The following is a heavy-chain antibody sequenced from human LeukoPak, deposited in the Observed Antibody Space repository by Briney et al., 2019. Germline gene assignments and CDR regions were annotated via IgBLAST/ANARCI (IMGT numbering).Heavy chain of an antibody. J-gene: IGHJ3*02. Sequence: SETLSLTCAVSGGSFSGYYWSWIRQPPGKGLEWIGEINHSGSTNYNSSLKSRVTISVDTSKNQFSLKLSSVTAADTAVYYCARDEGWGSGAFDIWGQGTMVTVSS. V-gene: IGHV4-34*01. CDR3: ARDEGWGSGAFDI. D-gene: IGHD3-16*01. CDR1: GGSFSGYY. CDR2: INHSGST.